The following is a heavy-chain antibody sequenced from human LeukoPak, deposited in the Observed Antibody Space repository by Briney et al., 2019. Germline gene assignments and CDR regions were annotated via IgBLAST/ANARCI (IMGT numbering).Heavy chain of an antibody. Sequence: PGGSLRLSCAASGFTFSSYEMNWVRQAPGKGLEWVSYISSSGSTIYYADSVKGRFTISRDNAKNSLYLQMNSLRAEDTAVYYCARVSYISSWAFFDYWGQGTLVTVSS. CDR1: GFTFSSYE. CDR3: ARVSYISSWAFFDY. D-gene: IGHD6-6*01. CDR2: ISSSGSTI. J-gene: IGHJ4*02. V-gene: IGHV3-48*03.